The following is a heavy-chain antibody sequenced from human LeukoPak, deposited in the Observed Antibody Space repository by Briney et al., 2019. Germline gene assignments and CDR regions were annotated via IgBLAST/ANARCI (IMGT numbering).Heavy chain of an antibody. CDR3: ARDGRRQATVAVYYYYGMTS. CDR2: IYTSGST. D-gene: IGHD4-23*01. Sequence: SQTLSLTCTVSGGSISSGSYYWSWIRQPAGTGLEWLGRIYTSGSTNYNPSLKSRVTISVDTSKNQFSLKLSSVTAADTAVYYCARDGRRQATVAVYYYYGMTSGAKGPRSPSP. V-gene: IGHV4-61*02. J-gene: IGHJ6*02. CDR1: GGSISSGSYY.